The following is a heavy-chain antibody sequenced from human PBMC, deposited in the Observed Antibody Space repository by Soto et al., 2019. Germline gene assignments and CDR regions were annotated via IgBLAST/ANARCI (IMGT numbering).Heavy chain of an antibody. CDR3: AKDGRRWDLPADY. CDR2: ISGGGGSI. Sequence: EVQLLESGGGLVQPGGSLRLSCAASGFTFSSYAMSWVRQAPGKGLEWVSAISGGGGSIYYADSVKGRFTISRDNSKNTLYLQMNSLRAEDTAVYYCAKDGRRWDLPADYWGQGALATVSS. J-gene: IGHJ4*02. D-gene: IGHD1-26*01. CDR1: GFTFSSYA. V-gene: IGHV3-23*01.